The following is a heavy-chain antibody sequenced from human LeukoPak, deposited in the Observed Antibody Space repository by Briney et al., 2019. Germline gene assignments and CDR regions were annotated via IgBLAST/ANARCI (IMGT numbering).Heavy chain of an antibody. J-gene: IGHJ6*02. Sequence: ASVKVSCKASGYTCTSYDINWVRQATGQGLEWMGWMNPNSGNTGYAQKFQGRVTMTRNTSTSTDYMELSSLRSEDTAVYYCARGYSSSSDSYYYGMDVWGQGTTVAVSS. CDR2: MNPNSGNT. D-gene: IGHD6-6*01. CDR1: GYTCTSYD. CDR3: ARGYSSSSDSYYYGMDV. V-gene: IGHV1-8*01.